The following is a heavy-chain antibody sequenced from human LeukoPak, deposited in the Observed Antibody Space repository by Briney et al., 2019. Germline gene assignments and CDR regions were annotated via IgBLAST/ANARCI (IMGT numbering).Heavy chain of an antibody. CDR2: ISSSSSYI. D-gene: IGHD3-9*01. V-gene: IGHV3-21*01. Sequence: GGSLRLSCAASGFAFSTYSMNWVRQAPGKGLVWVSSISSSSSYINYADSVKGRFTISRDNAKNSLYLQMNSLRAEDTAVYYCARVRDDILTGYYSAGFDYWGQGTLVTVSS. J-gene: IGHJ4*02. CDR3: ARVRDDILTGYYSAGFDY. CDR1: GFAFSTYS.